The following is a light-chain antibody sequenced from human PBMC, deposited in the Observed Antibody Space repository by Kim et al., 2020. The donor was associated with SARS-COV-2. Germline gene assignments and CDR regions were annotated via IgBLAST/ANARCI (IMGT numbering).Light chain of an antibody. Sequence: SVGDRVTITCQASQDISNYLNWYQQKPGKAPKLLIYDASNLETGVPSRFSGSGSGTDFTFTISSLQPEDIATYYCQQYDNLPGFTFGPGTKVDIK. CDR1: QDISNY. J-gene: IGKJ3*01. V-gene: IGKV1-33*01. CDR3: QQYDNLPGFT. CDR2: DAS.